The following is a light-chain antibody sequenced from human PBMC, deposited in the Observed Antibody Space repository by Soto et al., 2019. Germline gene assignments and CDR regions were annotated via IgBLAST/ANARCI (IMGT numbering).Light chain of an antibody. V-gene: IGKV3-20*01. CDR2: AAS. CDR3: QQYGYSPIT. Sequence: EIVMTQSAATLSASPGGRATLSCGASQSVSNNYLAWYQQNPGQAPRLLIYAASSRATGIPDRFSGSGYGTDFNLTIDGLESEDLVVYYCQQYGYSPITFGQGTRLEIK. CDR1: QSVSNNY. J-gene: IGKJ5*01.